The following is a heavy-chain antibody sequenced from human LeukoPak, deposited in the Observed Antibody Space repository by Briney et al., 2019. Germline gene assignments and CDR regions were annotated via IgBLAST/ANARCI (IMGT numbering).Heavy chain of an antibody. J-gene: IGHJ4*02. Sequence: ASVKVSCRASNYKFSKNGISWVRQAPGQGLEWMGGIIPIFGTANYAQKFQGRVTITADKSTSTAYMELSSLRSEDTAVYYCARGYSSGWYYFDYWGQGTLVTVSS. CDR1: NYKFSKNG. D-gene: IGHD6-19*01. CDR3: ARGYSSGWYYFDY. V-gene: IGHV1-69*06. CDR2: IIPIFGTA.